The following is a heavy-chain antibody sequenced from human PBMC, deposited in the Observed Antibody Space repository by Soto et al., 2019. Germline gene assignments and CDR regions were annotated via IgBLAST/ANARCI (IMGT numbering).Heavy chain of an antibody. D-gene: IGHD3-22*01. Sequence: SETLSLTCTVSGGSISSGDYYWSWIRQPPGKGPEWIGYIYYSGSTYYNPSLKSRVTISVDTSKNQFSLKLSSVTAADTAVYYCARNPHYYDSSGPWDGMDVWGQGTTVTVSS. J-gene: IGHJ6*02. CDR3: ARNPHYYDSSGPWDGMDV. V-gene: IGHV4-30-4*01. CDR2: IYYSGST. CDR1: GGSISSGDYY.